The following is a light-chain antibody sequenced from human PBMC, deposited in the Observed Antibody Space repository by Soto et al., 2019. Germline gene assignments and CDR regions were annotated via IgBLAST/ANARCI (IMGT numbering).Light chain of an antibody. J-gene: IGLJ2*01. Sequence: QSALTQPPSVSGSPGQSVTISCSGTSTDVGSYHRVSWYQQPPGTAPKLIIYEVSNRPSGVPDRFSGSKSGNTASLTISGLQAEDEADYYCSSYTSSRTFFGGGTKLTVL. V-gene: IGLV2-18*02. CDR2: EVS. CDR3: SSYTSSRTF. CDR1: STDVGSYHR.